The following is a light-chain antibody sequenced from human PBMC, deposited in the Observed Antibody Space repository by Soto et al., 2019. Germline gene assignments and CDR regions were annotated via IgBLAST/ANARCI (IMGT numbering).Light chain of an antibody. CDR1: QGIAPY. V-gene: IGKV1-27*01. Sequence: DVPMTQSPSSLSAFVGDRVTITCRASQGIAPYLAWFQQTPGKVPKLMIYATSTLQSGVPSRFSGSGSGTDFTLTISSLQPEDGGTYYCQKYNSAPLTFGGGTKVEIK. CDR2: ATS. J-gene: IGKJ4*01. CDR3: QKYNSAPLT.